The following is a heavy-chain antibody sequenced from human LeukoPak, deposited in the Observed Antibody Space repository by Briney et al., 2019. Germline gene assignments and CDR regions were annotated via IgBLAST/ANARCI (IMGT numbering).Heavy chain of an antibody. CDR3: ARVGHGGYCSSTSCSEFDP. D-gene: IGHD2-2*01. CDR2: INPNSGGT. CDR1: GYTFTGYY. Sequence: GASVKVSCKASGYTFTGYYMHWVRQAPGQGLEWMGWINPNSGGTNYAQTFQGRVTMTRDTSISTAYMELSRLRSDDTAVYYCARVGHGGYCSSTSCSEFDPWGQGTLVTVSS. J-gene: IGHJ5*02. V-gene: IGHV1-2*02.